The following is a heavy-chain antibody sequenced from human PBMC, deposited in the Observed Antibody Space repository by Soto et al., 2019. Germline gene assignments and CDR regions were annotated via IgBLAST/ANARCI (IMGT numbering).Heavy chain of an antibody. J-gene: IGHJ4*02. CDR2: IIPIFGTA. D-gene: IGHD6-13*01. CDR3: ARGRIIAAAGPYYFDY. V-gene: IGHV1-69*13. Sequence: SVKVSCKASGGTFSSYAISWVRQAPGQGLELMGGIIPIFGTANYAQKFQGRVTITADESTSTAYMELSSLRSEDTAVYYCARGRIIAAAGPYYFDYWGQGTLVTVSS. CDR1: GGTFSSYA.